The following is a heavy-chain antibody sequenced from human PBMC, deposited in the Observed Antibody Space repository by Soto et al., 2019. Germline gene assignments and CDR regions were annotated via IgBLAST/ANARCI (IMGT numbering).Heavy chain of an antibody. J-gene: IGHJ6*03. CDR3: ARGPQVRGVRISYYYYYMDV. Sequence: SETLSLTCAVYGGSFSGYYWSWIRQPPGKGLEWIGEINHSGSTNYNPSLKSRVTISVDTSKNQFSLKLSSVTAADTAVYYCARGPQVRGVRISYYYYYMDVWGKGTTVTVSS. CDR2: INHSGST. D-gene: IGHD3-10*01. V-gene: IGHV4-34*01. CDR1: GGSFSGYY.